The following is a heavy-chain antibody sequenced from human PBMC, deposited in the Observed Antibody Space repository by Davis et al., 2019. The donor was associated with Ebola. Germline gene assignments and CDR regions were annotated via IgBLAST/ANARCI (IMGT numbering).Heavy chain of an antibody. J-gene: IGHJ4*02. Sequence: SETLSLTCTVSGGSMSSYYWSWIRQPPGKGLEWIGNIYYSGTTNYNPSLKSRVTISGDTSKNQFSLNVNSVTAADTAMYDCARDQLWPKTIDYWGQGTLVTVSS. D-gene: IGHD3-10*01. CDR3: ARDQLWPKTIDY. CDR1: GGSMSSYY. CDR2: IYYSGTT. V-gene: IGHV4-59*01.